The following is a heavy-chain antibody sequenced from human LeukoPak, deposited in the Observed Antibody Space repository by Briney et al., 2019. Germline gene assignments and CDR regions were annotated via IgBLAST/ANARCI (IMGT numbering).Heavy chain of an antibody. CDR3: ARQGVFEVRGPGGHDAFDI. V-gene: IGHV5-51*01. CDR1: GYSFTSYW. D-gene: IGHD3-10*01. Sequence: GESRKISCKGSGYSFTSYWIGWVRLMPGKGLEWMGIIYPGDSDTRYSPSFQGQVTISADKSISTAYLQWSSLKASDTAMYYCARQGVFEVRGPGGHDAFDIWGQGTMVTVSS. J-gene: IGHJ3*02. CDR2: IYPGDSDT.